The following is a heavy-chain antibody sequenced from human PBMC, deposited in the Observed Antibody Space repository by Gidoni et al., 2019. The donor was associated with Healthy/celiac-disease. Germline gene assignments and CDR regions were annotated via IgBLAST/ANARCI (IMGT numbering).Heavy chain of an antibody. CDR3: TTDEGATYYYFDY. J-gene: IGHJ4*02. CDR2: IKSKTDGGTT. Sequence: EVQLVESGGGLVKPGGSLRLSCAASGFTFSNAWMSWVRQAPGKGLEWVGRIKSKTDGGTTDYAAPVKGRFTISRDDSKNTLYLQMNSLKTEDTAVYYCTTDEGATYYYFDYWGQGTLVTVSS. D-gene: IGHD1-26*01. V-gene: IGHV3-15*01. CDR1: GFTFSNAW.